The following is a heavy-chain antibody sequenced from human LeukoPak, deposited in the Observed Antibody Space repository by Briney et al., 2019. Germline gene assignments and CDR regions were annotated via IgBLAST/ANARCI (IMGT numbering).Heavy chain of an antibody. Sequence: GGSLRLSCAASGFTFSSYGMHWVRQAPGKGLEWVAVIWYDGSNKYYADSVKGRFTISRDNSKNTLYLQMNSLRAEDTAVYYCARGPIAVAGRDYFDYWGQGTLVTVSS. CDR3: ARGPIAVAGRDYFDY. J-gene: IGHJ4*02. CDR2: IWYDGSNK. D-gene: IGHD6-19*01. V-gene: IGHV3-33*08. CDR1: GFTFSSYG.